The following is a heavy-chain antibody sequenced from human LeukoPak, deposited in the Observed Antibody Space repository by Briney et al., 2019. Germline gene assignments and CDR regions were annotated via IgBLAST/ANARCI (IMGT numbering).Heavy chain of an antibody. CDR3: ARRDSSGWYYFDY. CDR1: SGSICSYY. Sequence: PETLSLTCAVSSGSICSYYWCWIRQPLRKGLEWIGYIHYTGSTNYNPSLKSRVTISVDTSKNQFSLKLNSVTAADTAVYYCARRDSSGWYYFDYWGQGTLVTVSS. V-gene: IGHV4-59*08. D-gene: IGHD6-19*01. J-gene: IGHJ4*02. CDR2: IHYTGST.